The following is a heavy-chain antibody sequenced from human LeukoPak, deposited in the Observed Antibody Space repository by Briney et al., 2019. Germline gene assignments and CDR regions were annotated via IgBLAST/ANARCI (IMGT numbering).Heavy chain of an antibody. Sequence: SQTLSLTCTVSGGSISSSNHYWSWIRQHPGKGLEWIGYIYYSGSTYYNPSLKSRVTISVDTSKNQSSLKLSSVTAADTAIYYCARDTRSGYEFDYWGQGTLVTVSS. CDR2: IYYSGST. CDR1: GGSISSSNHY. CDR3: ARDTRSGYEFDY. D-gene: IGHD5-12*01. J-gene: IGHJ4*02. V-gene: IGHV4-31*03.